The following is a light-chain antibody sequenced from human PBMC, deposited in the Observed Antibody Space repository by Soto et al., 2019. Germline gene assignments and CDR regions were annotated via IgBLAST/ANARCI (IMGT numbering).Light chain of an antibody. CDR3: SSYAGRNSV. J-gene: IGLJ1*01. V-gene: IGLV2-8*01. Sequence: QSALTQPPSASGSPGQSVTISCTGTSSYFGGYNYVSWYQQHPGKAPKLMIYEVSKRPSGVPDRFSGSKSGNTASLTVSGLQAEDEADYYCSSYAGRNSVFGTGTKVTVL. CDR2: EVS. CDR1: SSYFGGYNY.